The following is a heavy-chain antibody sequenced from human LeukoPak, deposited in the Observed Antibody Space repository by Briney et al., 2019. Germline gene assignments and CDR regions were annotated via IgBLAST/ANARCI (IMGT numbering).Heavy chain of an antibody. D-gene: IGHD3-9*01. CDR1: GGSISSGAYY. CDR3: ARGQKRYFHNY. V-gene: IGHV4-39*07. J-gene: IGHJ4*02. Sequence: SETLSLTCTVSGGSISSGAYYWTWIRQPPGKGLEWIGEINHSGSTNYNPSLKSRVTISVDTSKNQFSLKLSSVTAADTAVYYCARGQKRYFHNYWGQGTLVTVSS. CDR2: INHSGST.